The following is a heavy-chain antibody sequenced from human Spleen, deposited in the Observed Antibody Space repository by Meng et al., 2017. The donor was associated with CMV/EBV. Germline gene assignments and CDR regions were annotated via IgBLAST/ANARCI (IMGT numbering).Heavy chain of an antibody. CDR1: GYILTNYY. J-gene: IGHJ6*02. V-gene: IGHV1-46*01. CDR2: INPSGGST. D-gene: IGHD3-22*01. CDR3: AREAYYDSSGHYFYYGMDV. Sequence: ASVKVSCKASGYILTNYYMHWVRQAPGQGLEWMAIINPSGGSTSSAQKFQGRVTLTRDTSTSTVYMELSSLRSDDTAVYYCAREAYYDSSGHYFYYGMDVWGQGTTVTVSS.